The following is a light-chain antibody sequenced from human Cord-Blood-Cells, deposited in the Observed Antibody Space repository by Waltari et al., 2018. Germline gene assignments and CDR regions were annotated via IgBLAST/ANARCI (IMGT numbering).Light chain of an antibody. CDR2: AAS. CDR1: KGISSY. Sequence: IRMTQYPSSFSASTGDRVTITCRASKGISSYLAWYQQKPGKAPKLLISAASTLQSGVPSRFSGSGSGTDFTLTISCLQSEDFATYYCQQYYSYPLTFGGGTKVEIK. CDR3: QQYYSYPLT. V-gene: IGKV1-8*01. J-gene: IGKJ4*01.